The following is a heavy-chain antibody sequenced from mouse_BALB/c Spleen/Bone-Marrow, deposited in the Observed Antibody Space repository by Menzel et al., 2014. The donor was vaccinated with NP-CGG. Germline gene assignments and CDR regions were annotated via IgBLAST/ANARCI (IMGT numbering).Heavy chain of an antibody. J-gene: IGHJ3*01. CDR3: TRLDSSGYGAY. CDR2: IDPETGGT. D-gene: IGHD3-2*01. V-gene: IGHV1-15*01. CDR1: GYTFTDYE. Sequence: QVQLKESGAELVRPGASVTLSCKASGYTFTDYEMHWLKQTPVHGLEWIGAIDPETGGTAYNQKFKGRATLTTDKSSSTAYMELRSLTSEDSAVYYCTRLDSSGYGAYWGQGTLVTASA.